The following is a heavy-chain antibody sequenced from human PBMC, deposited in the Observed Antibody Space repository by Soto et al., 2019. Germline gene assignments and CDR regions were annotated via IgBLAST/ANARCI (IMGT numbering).Heavy chain of an antibody. CDR3: ARDYYYDSSGYLNWFDP. CDR2: ISSSSGTI. D-gene: IGHD3-22*01. CDR1: GFTFSSYS. V-gene: IGHV3-48*01. Sequence: GGTLRLSCAASGFTFSSYSMNWVRRASGTGLEWVSYISSSSGTIYYADSVKGRFTISRDNAKNSLYLQMNSLRAEDTAVYYCARDYYYDSSGYLNWFDPWGQGTLVTVSS. J-gene: IGHJ5*02.